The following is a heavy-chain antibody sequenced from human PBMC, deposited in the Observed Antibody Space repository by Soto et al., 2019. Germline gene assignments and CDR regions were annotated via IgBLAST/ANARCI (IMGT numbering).Heavy chain of an antibody. J-gene: IGHJ5*02. CDR1: GGSFSGYY. Sequence: KPSETLSLTCAVYGGSFSGYYWSWIRQPPGKGLEWIGEINHSGSTNYNPSLKSRVTISVDTSKNQFSLKLSSVTAADTAVYYCARGMISSRGKGVDPWGQGTLVTVSS. V-gene: IGHV4-34*01. CDR2: INHSGST. D-gene: IGHD2-15*01. CDR3: ARGMISSRGKGVDP.